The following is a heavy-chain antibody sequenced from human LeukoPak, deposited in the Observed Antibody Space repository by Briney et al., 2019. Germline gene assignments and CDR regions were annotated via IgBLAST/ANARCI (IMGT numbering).Heavy chain of an antibody. V-gene: IGHV3-66*01. J-gene: IGHJ4*02. Sequence: GGSLRLPCAASGFTVSSNYMSWVRQAPGKGLEWVSVIYSGGSTYYADSVKGRFTISRDNSKNTLYLQMNSLRAEDTAVYYCARGMDYYDSSGEGLIDYWGQGTLVTVSS. D-gene: IGHD3-22*01. CDR1: GFTVSSNY. CDR3: ARGMDYYDSSGEGLIDY. CDR2: IYSGGST.